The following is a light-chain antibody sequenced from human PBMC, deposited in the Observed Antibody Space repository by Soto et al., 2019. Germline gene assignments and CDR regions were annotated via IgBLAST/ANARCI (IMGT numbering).Light chain of an antibody. CDR2: EVS. V-gene: IGLV2-14*01. CDR3: SSYTSSSTLV. CDR1: RSDVGGYNY. Sequence: QSALTQPASLSGSPGQSITISCTGTRSDVGGYNYVSWYQQHPGKAPKLMIYEVSNRPSGVSNRFSGSKSGNTASLSISGLQAEDEADYYCSSYTSSSTLVFGGGTQLTVL. J-gene: IGLJ2*01.